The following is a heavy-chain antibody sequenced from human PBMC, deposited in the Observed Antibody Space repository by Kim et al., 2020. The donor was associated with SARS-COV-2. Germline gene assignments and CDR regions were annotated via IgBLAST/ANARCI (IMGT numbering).Heavy chain of an antibody. CDR1: GYTFTGYY. D-gene: IGHD3-22*01. J-gene: IGHJ4*02. Sequence: ASVKVSCKASGYTFTGYYMHWVRQAPGQGLEWMGWINPNSGGTNYAQKFQGWVTMTRDTSISTAYMELSRLRSDDTAVYYCARDYFGQGDFYDSSGGVGYWGQGTLVTVSS. V-gene: IGHV1-2*04. CDR2: INPNSGGT. CDR3: ARDYFGQGDFYDSSGGVGY.